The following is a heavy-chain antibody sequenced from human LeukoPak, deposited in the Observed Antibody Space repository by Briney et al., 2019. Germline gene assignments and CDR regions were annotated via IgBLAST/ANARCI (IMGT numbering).Heavy chain of an antibody. CDR2: IYYSGST. CDR3: ASSYSGSYPQGYYYYYMDV. CDR1: GYSISSGYY. D-gene: IGHD1-26*01. J-gene: IGHJ6*03. Sequence: SETLSLTCTVSGYSISSGYYWGWIRQPPGKGLEWIGSIYYSGSTYYNPSLKSRVTISVDTSKNQFSLKLSSVTAADTAVYYCASSYSGSYPQGYYYYYMDVWGKGTTVTVSS. V-gene: IGHV4-38-2*02.